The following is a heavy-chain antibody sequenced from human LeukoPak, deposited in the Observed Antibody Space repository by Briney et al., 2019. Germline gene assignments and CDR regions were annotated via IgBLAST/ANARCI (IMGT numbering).Heavy chain of an antibody. Sequence: GGSLRLSCAASGFTFSSYGMHWVRQAPGKGLEWVAVISYDGSNKYYADSVKGRFTISRDNSKNTLYLQMNSLRAEDTAVYYCAKISPRWELLGPFDYWGQGTLVTVSS. CDR2: ISYDGSNK. CDR1: GFTFSSYG. CDR3: AKISPRWELLGPFDY. J-gene: IGHJ4*02. V-gene: IGHV3-30*18. D-gene: IGHD1-26*01.